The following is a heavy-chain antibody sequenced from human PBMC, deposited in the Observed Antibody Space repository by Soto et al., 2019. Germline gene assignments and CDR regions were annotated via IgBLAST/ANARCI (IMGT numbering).Heavy chain of an antibody. CDR2: MYPSYSRV. CDR3: PRPRDSGSYYYSLDI. J-gene: IGHJ1*01. V-gene: IGHV5-51*01. Sequence: GESLKISCKASGSTFTDYWLAWVRQVPVKGLEWLGLMYPSYSRVTYSPSFQGRVTISADNSITTSSLQFSSLKTSDTATYFCPRPRDSGSYYYSLDIRGQGTPVTVCS. CDR1: GSTFTDYW. D-gene: IGHD1-26*01.